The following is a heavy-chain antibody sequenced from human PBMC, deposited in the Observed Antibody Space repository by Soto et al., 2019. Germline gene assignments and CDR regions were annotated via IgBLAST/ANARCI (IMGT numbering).Heavy chain of an antibody. CDR1: GGPISSYY. CDR3: ARHHVS. V-gene: IGHV4-59*08. J-gene: IGHJ5*02. Sequence: QVQLQESGPGLVKPSETLSLTCTVSGGPISSYYWSWIRQPPGKGLEWIGYIYYSGSTNYNPSLKTRVTISVDTPKTLFSSKRSSVTAADTAVYYSARHHVSWGQGTLVTIS. CDR2: IYYSGST. D-gene: IGHD3-10*02.